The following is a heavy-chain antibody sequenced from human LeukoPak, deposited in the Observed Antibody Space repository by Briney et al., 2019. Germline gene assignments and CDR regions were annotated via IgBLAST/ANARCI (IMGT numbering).Heavy chain of an antibody. J-gene: IGHJ4*02. CDR3: ARYQYSTSIDY. V-gene: IGHV3-7*01. CDR2: IKQDGSEK. Sequence: GGSLRLSCAASGFTFSSYWMSWVRQAPGKGLQWVANIKQDGSEKYYVDSVKGRFTVSRDNAKNSLYLQMNSLRAEDTAVYYCARYQYSTSIDYWGQGTLVTVSS. D-gene: IGHD6-6*01. CDR1: GFTFSSYW.